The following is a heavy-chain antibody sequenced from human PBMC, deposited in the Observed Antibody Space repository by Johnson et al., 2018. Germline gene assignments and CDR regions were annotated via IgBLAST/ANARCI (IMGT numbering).Heavy chain of an antibody. Sequence: QLLETGGGLVKPGGSLRLSCAASGFTFSSYSMNWVRQAPGKGLEWVSSIDGSSSYILHADSVKGRFTISRDNSKNRAYLQMDSLRAEDTAVYYCARDEVVGFAPAPYRTDYYYYHMDVWGKGTPVTVS. D-gene: IGHD2-15*01. V-gene: IGHV3-21*01. CDR3: ARDEVVGFAPAPYRTDYYYYHMDV. CDR1: GFTFSSYS. J-gene: IGHJ6*03. CDR2: IDGSSSYI.